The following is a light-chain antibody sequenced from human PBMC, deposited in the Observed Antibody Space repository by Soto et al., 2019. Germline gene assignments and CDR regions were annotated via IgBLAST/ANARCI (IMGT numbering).Light chain of an antibody. V-gene: IGKV1-6*01. Sequence: AIQMTQSPSSLSASVGDRVTITCRASQGIRNYLGWYQQKPGKAPKLLIYGASTLQSGVPSRFSGSGSGTDFTLTIDSLQPEDFATYYCLHDYNYPRTFGQGTKVKIK. CDR1: QGIRNY. J-gene: IGKJ1*01. CDR3: LHDYNYPRT. CDR2: GAS.